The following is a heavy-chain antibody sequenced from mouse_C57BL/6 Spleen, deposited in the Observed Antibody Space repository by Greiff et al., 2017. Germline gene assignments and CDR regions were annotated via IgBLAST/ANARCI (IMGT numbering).Heavy chain of an antibody. CDR1: GFSLTSYG. Sequence: QVQLQQSGPGLVQPSQSLSITCTVSGFSLTSYGVHWVRQSPGKGLEWLGVIWRGGSTDYNAAFMSRLSITKDNSKSQVFFKMNSLQADDTAIYYCAKGDYGSGGLFDYWGQGTTLTVSS. D-gene: IGHD1-1*01. J-gene: IGHJ2*01. CDR2: IWRGGST. CDR3: AKGDYGSGGLFDY. V-gene: IGHV2-5*01.